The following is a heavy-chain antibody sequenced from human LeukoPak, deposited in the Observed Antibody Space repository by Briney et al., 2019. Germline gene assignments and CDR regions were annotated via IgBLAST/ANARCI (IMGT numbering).Heavy chain of an antibody. CDR1: GSRFTTSW. V-gene: IGHV5-51*01. J-gene: IGHJ4*02. CDR3: WRRDRYSGYV. CDR2: IYPGDSDT. Sequence: GGSLKISCKGSGSRFTTSWSGWVRQLSGKGLEWMGVIYPGDSDTRYSPSFQGQVTMSADKSNNTAYLQWSSLKASDTAMYYWWRRDRYSGYVWGQGTVVTVSS. D-gene: IGHD5-12*01.